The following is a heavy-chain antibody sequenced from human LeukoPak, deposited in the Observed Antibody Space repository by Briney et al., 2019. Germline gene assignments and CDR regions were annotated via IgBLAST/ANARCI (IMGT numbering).Heavy chain of an antibody. CDR1: GYTFTSYD. D-gene: IGHD2-15*01. V-gene: IGHV1-8*01. CDR2: MNPNSGNT. Sequence: ASVKVSCKASGYTFTSYDINWVRQATGQGLEWMGWMNPNSGNTGYAQKFQGRATMTRSTSVSTAYMELSSLGSEDTAVYYCARVVSGGWSDSWGQGTLVTVSS. J-gene: IGHJ5*01. CDR3: ARVVSGGWSDS.